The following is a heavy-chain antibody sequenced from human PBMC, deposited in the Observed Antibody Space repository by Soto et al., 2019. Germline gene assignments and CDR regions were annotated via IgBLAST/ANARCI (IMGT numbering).Heavy chain of an antibody. J-gene: IGHJ4*02. Sequence: ASVKVSCKASGYTFTSYYMHWVRQAPGQGLEWMGIINPSGGSTSYAQKFQGRVTMTRDTSTSTVYMELSSLRSEDTAVYYCVRGHSGYLIRPDFDYWGQGTLVTVYS. CDR1: GYTFTSYY. CDR2: INPSGGST. V-gene: IGHV1-46*01. CDR3: VRGHSGYLIRPDFDY. D-gene: IGHD5-12*01.